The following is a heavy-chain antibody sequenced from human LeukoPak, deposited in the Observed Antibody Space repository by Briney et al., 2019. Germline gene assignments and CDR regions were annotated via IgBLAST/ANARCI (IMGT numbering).Heavy chain of an antibody. Sequence: GGSLRLSCAASGFTFSSYAMHWVRQAPGKGLEWVAVISYDGSNKYYADSVKGRFTISRDNSKNTLYLQMNSLRAEDTAVYYCARDYASQRSKWLVRGLGYFDYWGQGTLVTVSS. CDR1: GFTFSSYA. V-gene: IGHV3-30-3*01. J-gene: IGHJ4*02. CDR3: ARDYASQRSKWLVRGLGYFDY. CDR2: ISYDGSNK. D-gene: IGHD6-19*01.